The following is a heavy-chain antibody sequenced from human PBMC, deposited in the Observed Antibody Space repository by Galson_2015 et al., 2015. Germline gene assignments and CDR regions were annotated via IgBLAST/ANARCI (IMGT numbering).Heavy chain of an antibody. CDR2: IYSGGST. D-gene: IGHD2-2*01. V-gene: IGHV3-53*01. Sequence: SLRLSCAASGFTVSSNYMSWVRQAPGKGLEWVSVIYSGGSTYYADSVKGRFTISRDNSKNTLYLQMNSLRAEDTAVYYCARGFVVPAVWGAYYYYYMDVWGKGTTVTVSS. CDR3: ARGFVVPAVWGAYYYYYMDV. CDR1: GFTVSSNY. J-gene: IGHJ6*03.